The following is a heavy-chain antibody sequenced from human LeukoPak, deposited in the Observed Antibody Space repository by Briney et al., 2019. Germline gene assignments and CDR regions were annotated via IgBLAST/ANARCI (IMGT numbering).Heavy chain of an antibody. CDR1: EFTFIAYS. V-gene: IGHV3-30*04. CDR2: ILHDASET. J-gene: IGHJ4*02. Sequence: GGSLMLSCGASEFTFIAYSMHWLRQRPGKGLESLAVILHDASETYYANSVKGRFTISRDNSKNTLYLQMNSLRAEDTAVYYCAKDLAVAGIFDYWGQGTLVTVSS. CDR3: AKDLAVAGIFDY. D-gene: IGHD6-19*01.